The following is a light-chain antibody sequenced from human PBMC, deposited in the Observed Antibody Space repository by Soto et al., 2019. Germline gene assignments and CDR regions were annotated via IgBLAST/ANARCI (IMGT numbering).Light chain of an antibody. CDR1: QGVWSY. J-gene: IGKJ1*01. CDR3: HQRQSCPRT. Sequence: EIVLTHSPATLSLSPWEIATLSCGASQGVWSYVAWYQQRPGQAPRLLIYDSSKRATGIPARFSGSGSGTEFTHTISSLQSEDFALYYCHQRQSCPRTFGQGTKVDIK. V-gene: IGKV3-11*01. CDR2: DSS.